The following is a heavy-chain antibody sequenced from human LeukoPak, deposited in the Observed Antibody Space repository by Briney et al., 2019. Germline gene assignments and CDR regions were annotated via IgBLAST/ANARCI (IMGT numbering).Heavy chain of an antibody. Sequence: PGGSLRLSCAASGFTFSSYWMHWVRQAPGKGLVWVSRINSDGSSTSYADSVKGRFTISRDNAKNTLYLQMNSLRAEDTAVYYCASTIKLGYCSSTSCPQGLMEDYYYYGMDVWGQGTTVTVSS. D-gene: IGHD2-2*01. CDR2: INSDGSST. CDR1: GFTFSSYW. V-gene: IGHV3-74*01. CDR3: ASTIKLGYCSSTSCPQGLMEDYYYYGMDV. J-gene: IGHJ6*02.